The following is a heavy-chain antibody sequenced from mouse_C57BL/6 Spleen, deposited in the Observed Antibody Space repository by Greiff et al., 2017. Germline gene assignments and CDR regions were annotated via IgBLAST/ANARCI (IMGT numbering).Heavy chain of an antibody. Sequence: EVQLKESVAELVRPGASVKLSCTASGFNIKNTYMHWVKQRPEQGLEWIGRIDPANGNTKYAPKFQGKATITADTSSNTAYLQLSSLTSEDTAIYYCARGRVTTGYYYAMDYWGQGTSVTVSS. CDR3: ARGRVTTGYYYAMDY. CDR1: GFNIKNTY. V-gene: IGHV14-3*01. J-gene: IGHJ4*01. CDR2: IDPANGNT. D-gene: IGHD2-2*01.